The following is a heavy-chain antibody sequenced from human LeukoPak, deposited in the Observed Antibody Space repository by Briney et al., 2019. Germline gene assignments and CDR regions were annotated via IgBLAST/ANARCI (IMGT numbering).Heavy chain of an antibody. J-gene: IGHJ3*02. CDR3: ARGGGYSRRGAFDI. CDR2: IYCNGST. CDR1: GGSISSYH. Sequence: SETLSLTCTVSGGSISSYHWSWIRQPPGKGLEWIGYIYCNGSTNHNPSLKGRVTISVDTSRNQFSLKLNSVTAADTALYYCARGGGYSRRGAFDIWGQGTMVTVSS. V-gene: IGHV4-59*01. D-gene: IGHD5-18*01.